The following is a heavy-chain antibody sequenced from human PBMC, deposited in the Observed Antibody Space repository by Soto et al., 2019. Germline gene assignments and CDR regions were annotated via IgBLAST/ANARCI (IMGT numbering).Heavy chain of an antibody. CDR3: ARGPFTIFGVVTPPDY. D-gene: IGHD3-3*01. J-gene: IGHJ4*02. V-gene: IGHV1-46*01. Sequence: GASVKVSCKASGYTFTSYYMHWVRQAPGQGLEWMGIINPSGGSTSYAQKFQGRVTMTRDTSTSTVYMELSSLRSEDTAVYYCARGPFTIFGVVTPPDYLGQGTLVTVSS. CDR1: GYTFTSYY. CDR2: INPSGGST.